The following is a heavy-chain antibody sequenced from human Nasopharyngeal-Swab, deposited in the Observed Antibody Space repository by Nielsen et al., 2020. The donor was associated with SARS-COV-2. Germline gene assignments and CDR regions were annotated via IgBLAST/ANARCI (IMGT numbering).Heavy chain of an antibody. CDR1: GGTSSSYA. Sequence: SAQVTSKASGGTSSSYAIIRVRHAPPQELEWMVAIIPIFGTANYAQTFQGRVTITADESTSTTYMELSSLRSEDTAVYYCARVLYRSSWMLRDYYYYDMDVWGKGTTVTVSS. CDR2: IIPIFGTA. J-gene: IGHJ6*03. V-gene: IGHV1-69*13. CDR3: ARVLYRSSWMLRDYYYYDMDV. D-gene: IGHD6-13*01.